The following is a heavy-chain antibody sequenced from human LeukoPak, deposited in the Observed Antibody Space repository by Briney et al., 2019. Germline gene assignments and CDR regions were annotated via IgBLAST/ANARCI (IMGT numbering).Heavy chain of an antibody. J-gene: IGHJ5*02. CDR3: ARNYVWGSYRLNWFDP. D-gene: IGHD3-16*02. V-gene: IGHV3-33*01. Sequence: PGRSLRLSCAASGFTFSSYGMPWVRQAPGKGLEWVAVIWYDGSNKYYADSVKGRFTISRDNSKNTLYLQMNSLRAEDTAVYYCARNYVWGSYRLNWFDPWGQGTLVTVSS. CDR1: GFTFSSYG. CDR2: IWYDGSNK.